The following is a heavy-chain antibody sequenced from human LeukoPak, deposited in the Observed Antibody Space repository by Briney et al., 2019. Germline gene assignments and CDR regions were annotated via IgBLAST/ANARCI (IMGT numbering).Heavy chain of an antibody. CDR3: AGGSGFDP. CDR1: GGSTSSSDS. J-gene: IGHJ5*02. CDR2: IFHTGST. Sequence: SETLSLTCSVSGGSTSSSDSYWAWVRQPPGKGLEWIGEIFHTGSTNYNPSLKSRVTISVDKSKNQFSLNLSSVTAADTAVYYCAGGSGFDPWGQGILVTVSS. V-gene: IGHV4-39*07.